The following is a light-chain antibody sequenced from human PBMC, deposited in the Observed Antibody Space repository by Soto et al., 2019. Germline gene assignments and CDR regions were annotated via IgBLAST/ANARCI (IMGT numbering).Light chain of an antibody. J-gene: IGKJ5*01. CDR3: HQRSNWPPDT. V-gene: IGKV3-11*01. CDR1: QNINNY. Sequence: EIVLTQSPATLSLSPGDTATLSCRASQNINNYLAWYQQKPGQAPRLLIYDASNRATGIPQRFSGRGSGTDFTLTISSLEPEDFAVYYCHQRSNWPPDTFGQGTRLEIK. CDR2: DAS.